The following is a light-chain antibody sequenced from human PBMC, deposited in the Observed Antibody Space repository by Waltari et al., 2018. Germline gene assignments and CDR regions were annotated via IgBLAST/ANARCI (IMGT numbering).Light chain of an antibody. CDR3: QAWDSSTAVV. Sequence: SYELTQPPSVSVSPGQTASITCSGAKLGDKYACWYQQKPGQSPVLVIYQDSKRPSGIPERFSGSNSGNTANLTISGTQAMDEADYYCQAWDSSTAVVFGGGTKLTVL. V-gene: IGLV3-1*01. CDR2: QDS. CDR1: KLGDKY. J-gene: IGLJ2*01.